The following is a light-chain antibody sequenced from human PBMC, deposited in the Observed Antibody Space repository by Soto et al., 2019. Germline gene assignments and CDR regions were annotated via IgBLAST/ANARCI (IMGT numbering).Light chain of an antibody. J-gene: IGLJ7*01. CDR2: DVS. CDR3: SSYTSRSTVL. CDR1: SSDVGGYNY. Sequence: QSVLTQPASVSGSPGQSITISCTGTSSDVGGYNYVSWYQQHPGKAPKLMIYDVSYWPPGVSNRFSGSKSGNTASLTISGLQAEDEADYYCSSYTSRSTVLFGGGTQLTVL. V-gene: IGLV2-14*01.